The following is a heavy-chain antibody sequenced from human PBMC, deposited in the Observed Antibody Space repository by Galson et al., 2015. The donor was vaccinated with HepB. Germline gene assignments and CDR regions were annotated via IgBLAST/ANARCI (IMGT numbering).Heavy chain of an antibody. CDR3: ARSWGSVTAFDI. V-gene: IGHV1-18*01. CDR1: RYTFTKFG. D-gene: IGHD3-16*01. J-gene: IGHJ3*02. Sequence: SVKVSCKAYRYTFTKFGISWVRQAPGQGLEWMGWINPYNGNTNYVQKFQGRVIMTTDTSASTAYMELRSLTSDDTAVYYCARSWGSVTAFDIWGQGTMVTVSS. CDR2: INPYNGNT.